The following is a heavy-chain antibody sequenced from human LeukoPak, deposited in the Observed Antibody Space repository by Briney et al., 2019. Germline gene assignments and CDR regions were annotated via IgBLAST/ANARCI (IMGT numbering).Heavy chain of an antibody. Sequence: ASVKVSCKASGYTFTSYAMNWVRQAPGQGLEWMGWINTNTGNPTYAQGFTGRFVFSLDTSVSTAYLQISSLKAEDTAVYYCARGHYDFWSGYYTGYYYMDVWGKGTTVTVSS. J-gene: IGHJ6*03. CDR1: GYTFTSYA. CDR3: ARGHYDFWSGYYTGYYYMDV. CDR2: INTNTGNP. D-gene: IGHD3-3*01. V-gene: IGHV7-4-1*02.